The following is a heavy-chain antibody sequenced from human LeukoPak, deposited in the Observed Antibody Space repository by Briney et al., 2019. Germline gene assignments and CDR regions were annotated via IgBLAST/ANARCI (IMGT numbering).Heavy chain of an antibody. D-gene: IGHD1-26*01. CDR1: GGSFSGYY. V-gene: IGHV4-34*01. CDR2: INHSGST. Sequence: SETLSLTCAVYGGSFSGYYWSWIRQPPGKGLEWIGEINHSGSTNYNPSLKSRVTISVDTSKNQFSLKLSSVTAAATAVYYCARGKRLLSPKRLSNWFDPWGQGTLVTVSS. CDR3: ARGKRLLSPKRLSNWFDP. J-gene: IGHJ5*02.